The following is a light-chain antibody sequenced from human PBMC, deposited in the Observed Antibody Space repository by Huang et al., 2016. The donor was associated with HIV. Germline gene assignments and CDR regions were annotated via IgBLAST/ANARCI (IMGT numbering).Light chain of an antibody. V-gene: IGKV1-5*03. CDR1: QSISTW. CDR2: KAS. CDR3: QQYNTDSGYT. Sequence: DIQMTQSPSTLSASVGDRVTITCRASQSISTWLAWYQRIPGKAPKLLIYKASSLESGVPSRFSGNGSGTEFTLTISSLQPDDFATYYCQQYNTDSGYTFGQGTKLEI. J-gene: IGKJ2*01.